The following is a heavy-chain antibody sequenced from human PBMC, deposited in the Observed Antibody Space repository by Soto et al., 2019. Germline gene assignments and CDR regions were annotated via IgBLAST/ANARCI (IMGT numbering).Heavy chain of an antibody. D-gene: IGHD2-2*01. CDR3: AKDIVPRWDYYYYYMDV. CDR1: GFTFDDYA. CDR2: ISWNSGSI. J-gene: IGHJ6*03. V-gene: IGHV3-9*01. Sequence: GGSLRLSCAASGFTFDDYAMHWVRQAPGKGLEWVSGISWNSGSIGYADSVKGRFTISRDNAKNSLYLQMNSLRAEGTALYYCAKDIVPRWDYYYYYMDVWGKGTTVTVSS.